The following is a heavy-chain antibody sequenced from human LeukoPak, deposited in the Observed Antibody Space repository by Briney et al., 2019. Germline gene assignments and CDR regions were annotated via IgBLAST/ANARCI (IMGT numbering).Heavy chain of an antibody. V-gene: IGHV3-23*01. CDR3: AKDPTADTAMVGHRGTFDY. CDR1: GFTFSSYG. D-gene: IGHD5-18*01. J-gene: IGHJ4*02. Sequence: GGTLRLSCAASGFTFSSYGMSWVRQAPGKGLEWASAISGSGGSTYYADSVKGRFTISRDNSKNTLYLQMNSLRAEDTAVYYCAKDPTADTAMVGHRGTFDYWGQGTLVTVSS. CDR2: ISGSGGST.